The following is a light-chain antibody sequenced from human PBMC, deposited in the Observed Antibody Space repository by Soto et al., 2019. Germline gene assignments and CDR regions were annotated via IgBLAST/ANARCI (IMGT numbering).Light chain of an antibody. V-gene: IGLV2-14*01. CDR3: SSYTRSITVDVV. Sequence: QSVLTQPASVSGSPGQSITISCTGTSSDVGGYDYVSWYQHFPGKAPKLIIYEVSNRPSGVSNRFSGSKSGNTASLTISGLQAEDEADYYCSSYTRSITVDVVFGGGTKVTVL. CDR1: SSDVGGYDY. CDR2: EVS. J-gene: IGLJ2*01.